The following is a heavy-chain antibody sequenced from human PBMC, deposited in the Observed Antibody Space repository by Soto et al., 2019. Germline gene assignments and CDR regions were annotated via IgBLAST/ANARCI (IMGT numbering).Heavy chain of an antibody. Sequence: QVQLQESGPGLVRPSETLSLICTVSGGSISSYYWSWIRQPPGKGLEWIGYIYYSGTTRYNPSLKSRVTISVDTSKKQFSLKLSSLTAADTAVYHCARHVPYCSDSSHCAYGLDVWGQGTTVTVSS. CDR2: IYYSGTT. CDR3: ARHVPYCSDSSHCAYGLDV. V-gene: IGHV4-59*08. D-gene: IGHD2-15*01. CDR1: GGSISSYY. J-gene: IGHJ6*02.